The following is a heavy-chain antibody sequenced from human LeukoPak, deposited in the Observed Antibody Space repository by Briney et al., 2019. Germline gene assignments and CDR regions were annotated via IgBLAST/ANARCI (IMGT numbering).Heavy chain of an antibody. CDR3: AKDKREGRSTTTCYVFDI. D-gene: IGHD2-2*01. CDR2: ISGSGDST. J-gene: IGHJ3*02. CDR1: GFTFSTYA. V-gene: IGHV3-23*01. Sequence: PGGSLRLSCAASGFTFSTYAMSWVRQAPEKGLEWVSYISGSGDSTYSADSVKGRFTISRDNSKNTLYLQMNSLRAEDTAVYYCAKDKREGRSTTTCYVFDIWGQGTMVTVSS.